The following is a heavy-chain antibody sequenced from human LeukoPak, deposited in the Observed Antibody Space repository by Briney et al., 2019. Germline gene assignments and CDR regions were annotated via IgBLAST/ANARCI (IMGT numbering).Heavy chain of an antibody. J-gene: IGHJ4*02. Sequence: GGSLRLSCAASGFTFSTYGMHWVRQAPGKGLEWVAFIQYEGSNKYYADSVKGRFTISRDNSKNTLYLQTNSLRGEDTAIYYCAKDHCTNGVCYTDYWGQGTLVTVSS. CDR3: AKDHCTNGVCYTDY. CDR2: IQYEGSNK. D-gene: IGHD2-8*01. V-gene: IGHV3-30*02. CDR1: GFTFSTYG.